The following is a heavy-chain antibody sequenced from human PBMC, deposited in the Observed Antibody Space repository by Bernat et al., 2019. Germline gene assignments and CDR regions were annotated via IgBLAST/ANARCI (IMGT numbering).Heavy chain of an antibody. D-gene: IGHD3-9*01. CDR2: IWSDGSNK. Sequence: QVQLVESGGGVVQPGRSLRLSCAASGFSFSSYDMHWVRQDPDKGLEWVAVIWSDGSNKYYPDSVKGRFTISRDNSKNTLFLQMNSLGAEDTALYYCAGGSATTGSYLYFFDYWGQGTQVTVSS. CDR3: AGGSATTGSYLYFFDY. J-gene: IGHJ4*02. CDR1: GFSFSSYD. V-gene: IGHV3-33*01.